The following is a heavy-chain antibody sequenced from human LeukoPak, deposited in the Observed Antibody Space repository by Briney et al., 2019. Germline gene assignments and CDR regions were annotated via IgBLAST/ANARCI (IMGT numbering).Heavy chain of an antibody. Sequence: PGGSLRLSCAASGFTFSSYAMRWVRQAPGKGLEWVSDISGSDGSRYYADSVKGRFTISRDNSRNTVYLQMNSLRAEDTAVYYCATHCGGDCYPIGYFDYWGQGTLVTVSS. J-gene: IGHJ4*02. D-gene: IGHD2-21*02. CDR3: ATHCGGDCYPIGYFDY. CDR2: ISGSDGSR. CDR1: GFTFSSYA. V-gene: IGHV3-23*01.